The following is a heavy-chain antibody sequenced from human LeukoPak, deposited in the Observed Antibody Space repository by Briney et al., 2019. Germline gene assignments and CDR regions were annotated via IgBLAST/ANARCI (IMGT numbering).Heavy chain of an antibody. CDR3: AKIRGTNDYGDYDY. V-gene: IGHV3-30-3*01. CDR2: ISYDGSNQ. D-gene: IGHD4-17*01. Sequence: TGGSLRLSCAASGFTFSSYNMHWVRQAPGKGLEWVALISYDGSNQLYADSVRGRFTISRDNSKNTLQLQLNSLRVEDTAVYYCAKIRGTNDYGDYDYWGRGTLVTVSS. CDR1: GFTFSSYN. J-gene: IGHJ4*02.